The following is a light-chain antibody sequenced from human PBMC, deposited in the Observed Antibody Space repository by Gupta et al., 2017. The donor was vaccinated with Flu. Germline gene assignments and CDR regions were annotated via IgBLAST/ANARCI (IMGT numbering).Light chain of an antibody. V-gene: IGKV3-11*01. CDR2: DAS. CDR3: QNRSNWPPYT. CDR1: QSVGTY. Sequence: EIVLTQSPATLSLSPGERATLSCRASQSVGTYLAWYQQKPGQTPRLLIYDASNRDTGIPARFSGSGCGKDFTLTISSREQEDFAVYYCQNRSNWPPYTFGQGTMMEI. J-gene: IGKJ2*01.